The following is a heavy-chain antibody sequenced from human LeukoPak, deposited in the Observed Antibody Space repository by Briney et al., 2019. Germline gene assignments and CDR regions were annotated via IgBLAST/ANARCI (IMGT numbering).Heavy chain of an antibody. J-gene: IGHJ6*04. D-gene: IGHD3-9*01. CDR3: TTDAFDYDILTGYYSPGMDV. CDR1: GFTFSNAW. Sequence: PGGSLRLSCAASGFTFSNAWMSWVRQAPGKGLEWVGRIKSKTDGGTTDYAAPVKGRFTISRDDSKNTLYLQMNSLKTEDTAVYYCTTDAFDYDILTGYYSPGMDVWGKGTTVTASS. V-gene: IGHV3-15*01. CDR2: IKSKTDGGTT.